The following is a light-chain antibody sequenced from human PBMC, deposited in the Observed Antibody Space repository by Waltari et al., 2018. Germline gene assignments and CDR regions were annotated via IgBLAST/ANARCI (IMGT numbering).Light chain of an antibody. CDR3: AAWDDTLGWV. J-gene: IGLJ3*02. Sequence: QSVLTQPPSASGTPGQSVSISCSGSRSNVGPNYVFWYQQLPGTAPKLLIYGNDRRPSGAPDRFSGSKSGTSASLTISGLLSEDEADYYCAAWDDTLGWVFGGGTKVTVL. V-gene: IGLV1-47*01. CDR1: RSNVGPNY. CDR2: GND.